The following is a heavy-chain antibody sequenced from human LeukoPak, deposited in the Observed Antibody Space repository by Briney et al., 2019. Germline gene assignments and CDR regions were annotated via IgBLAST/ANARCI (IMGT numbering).Heavy chain of an antibody. Sequence: GGSLTLSCAASGFTFSNAWMSWVRQAPGKGLEWDGRIKSKTDGGTTDYAAPVKGRFTISRDDSKNTLYLQMNSLKTEDTAVYYCTTEGQSYYDSSGGGGQGTLVTVSS. J-gene: IGHJ4*02. CDR1: GFTFSNAW. CDR2: IKSKTDGGTT. CDR3: TTEGQSYYDSSGG. V-gene: IGHV3-15*01. D-gene: IGHD3-22*01.